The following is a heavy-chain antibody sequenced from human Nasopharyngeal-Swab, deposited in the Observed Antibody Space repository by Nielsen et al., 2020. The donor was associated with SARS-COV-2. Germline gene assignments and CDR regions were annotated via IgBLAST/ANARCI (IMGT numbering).Heavy chain of an antibody. CDR3: AKDSTNVAVTGYMGGRVFDY. CDR2: ISSSSSYI. Sequence: GESLKISCAASGFTFSSYSMNWVRQAPGKGLEWVSYISSSSSYIYYADSVKGRFTISRDNAKNSLYLQMDSLRAEDTAVYYCAKDSTNVAVTGYMGGRVFDYWGQGTLVTVSS. CDR1: GFTFSSYS. J-gene: IGHJ4*02. D-gene: IGHD6-19*01. V-gene: IGHV3-21*01.